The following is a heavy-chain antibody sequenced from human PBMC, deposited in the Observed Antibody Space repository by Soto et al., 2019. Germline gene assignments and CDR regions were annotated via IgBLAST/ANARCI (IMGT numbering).Heavy chain of an antibody. V-gene: IGHV3-23*01. CDR2: ISGSGGST. Sequence: EGQLLESGGGLVQPGGSLRLSCAASGFTFSSYAMSWVRQAPGKGLEWGSAISGSGGSTYYADSVKGRFTISRDNSKNTLYLQMNSLRAEDTAVYYCAREGEYSSGWDNFDYWGQGTLVTVSS. CDR3: AREGEYSSGWDNFDY. CDR1: GFTFSSYA. D-gene: IGHD6-19*01. J-gene: IGHJ4*02.